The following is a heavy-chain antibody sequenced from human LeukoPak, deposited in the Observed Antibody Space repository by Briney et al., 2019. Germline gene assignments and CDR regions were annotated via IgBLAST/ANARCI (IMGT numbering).Heavy chain of an antibody. Sequence: ASVKVSCKASGGTSSSYTISWVRQAPGQGLEWMGWINPNSGGTNYAQKFQGRVTMTRDTSISTAYMELSRLRSDDTAVYYCARRGSSWYYFDYWGQGTLVTVSS. D-gene: IGHD6-13*01. CDR2: INPNSGGT. J-gene: IGHJ4*02. V-gene: IGHV1-2*02. CDR3: ARRGSSWYYFDY. CDR1: GGTSSSYT.